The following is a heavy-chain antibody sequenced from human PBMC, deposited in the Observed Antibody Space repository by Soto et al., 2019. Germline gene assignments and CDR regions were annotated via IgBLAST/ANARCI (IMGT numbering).Heavy chain of an antibody. CDR1: GFTFSSYG. Sequence: GGSLILSCAASGFTFSSYGMHWVRQAPGKGLEWVAVISYDGSNKYYADSVKGRFTISRDNSKNTLYLQMNSLRAEDTAVYYCAKESRYCSSTSCYFYGNYYYYYYMDVWGKGTTVTVSS. J-gene: IGHJ6*03. CDR2: ISYDGSNK. CDR3: AKESRYCSSTSCYFYGNYYYYYYMDV. D-gene: IGHD2-2*01. V-gene: IGHV3-30*18.